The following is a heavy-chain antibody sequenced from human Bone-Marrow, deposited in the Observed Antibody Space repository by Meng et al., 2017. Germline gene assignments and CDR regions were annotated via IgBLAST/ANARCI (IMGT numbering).Heavy chain of an antibody. CDR3: ARLAYDSSGYWFDY. CDR1: GGSFSGYY. CDR2: INHSGST. V-gene: IGHV4-34*01. J-gene: IGHJ4*02. Sequence: QWQLRQGGAGLLKPSETLALPCAFHGGSFSGYYWSWIRQPPGKGLEWIGEINHSGSTNYNPSLKSRVTISVDTSKNQFSLKLSSVTAADTAVYYCARLAYDSSGYWFDYWGQGTLVTVSS. D-gene: IGHD3-22*01.